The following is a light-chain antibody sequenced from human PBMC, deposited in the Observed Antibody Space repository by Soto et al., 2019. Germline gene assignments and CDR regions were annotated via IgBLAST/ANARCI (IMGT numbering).Light chain of an antibody. Sequence: QSVLTQPPSVSGAPGQRVTISCTGSSSNIGAGYDVHWYQQLPGTAPKLLIYGNSNRPSGVPDRFSGSKYGPSASLAITGLQAEDEADYYCQSYDSSLSGWVFGGGTKVTAL. J-gene: IGLJ3*02. CDR3: QSYDSSLSGWV. V-gene: IGLV1-40*01. CDR2: GNS. CDR1: SSNIGAGYD.